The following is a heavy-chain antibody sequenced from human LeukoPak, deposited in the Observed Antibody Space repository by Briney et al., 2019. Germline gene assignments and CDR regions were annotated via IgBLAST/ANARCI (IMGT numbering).Heavy chain of an antibody. V-gene: IGHV3-30*18. J-gene: IGHJ5*02. Sequence: PGGSLRLSCAASGFTFSSYGMNWVRQAPGKGLEWVAVISYDGSNKYYADSVKGRFTISRDNSKNTLYLQMNRLRAKDTAVYYCAKAQGDYYYDSSGYYDWFDPWGQGTLVTVSS. CDR3: AKAQGDYYYDSSGYYDWFDP. CDR1: GFTFSSYG. D-gene: IGHD3-22*01. CDR2: ISYDGSNK.